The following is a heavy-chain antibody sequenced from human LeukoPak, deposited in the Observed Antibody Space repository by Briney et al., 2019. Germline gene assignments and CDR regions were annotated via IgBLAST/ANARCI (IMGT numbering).Heavy chain of an antibody. CDR3: ARGDAFSGDH. CDR1: GCTFGNFW. J-gene: IGHJ4*02. Sequence: GGSLRLSCVASGCTFGNFWMSWVRHSPGRGLEWVANIHPEGDEKYHVESVMGRFTISRDNAESSLFLQMNGLRAEDTAVYYCARGDAFSGDHWGQGTLVTVSS. CDR2: IHPEGDEK. V-gene: IGHV3-7*04.